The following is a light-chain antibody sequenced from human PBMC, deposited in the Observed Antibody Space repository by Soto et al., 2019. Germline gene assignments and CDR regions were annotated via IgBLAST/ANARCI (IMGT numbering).Light chain of an antibody. CDR3: AAWDDSLSGVV. CDR1: SSNIGSNY. Sequence: QAVVTQPPSASGTPGQRVTISCSGSSSNIGSNYLYWYQQLPGTVPKLLIYRNNQRPSGVPDRFSGSKSGTSASLAISGLRSEDEADYYCAAWDDSLSGVVFGGGTKLTVL. CDR2: RNN. J-gene: IGLJ2*01. V-gene: IGLV1-47*01.